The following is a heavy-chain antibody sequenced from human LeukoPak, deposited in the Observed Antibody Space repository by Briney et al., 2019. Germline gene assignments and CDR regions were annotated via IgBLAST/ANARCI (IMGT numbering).Heavy chain of an antibody. J-gene: IGHJ4*02. CDR2: FYPEDGET. CDR1: GYTLTELS. D-gene: IGHD2-2*01. Sequence: ASVNVSCKVSGYTLTELSMHWVRQAPGKGLWRMGGFYPEDGETIYAQKFQGRVTMTEGTFTDTAYMELSSLRSEDTAVYYCATALVRPFDYWGQGTLVTVSS. V-gene: IGHV1-24*01. CDR3: ATALVRPFDY.